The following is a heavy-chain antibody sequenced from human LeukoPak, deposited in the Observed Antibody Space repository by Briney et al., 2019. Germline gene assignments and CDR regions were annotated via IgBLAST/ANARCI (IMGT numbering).Heavy chain of an antibody. CDR1: GYSISTGYY. D-gene: IGHD2-2*01. Sequence: SETLSLTCAVSGYSISTGYYWGWIRQPPGKGLEFLASIYRSYRSGSGSTYYNPSLSSRITISLDASKNQFSLKLNSVTAADTAVYYRVSQVVPAAIPDAFDIWGQGTVVTVSS. CDR2: IYRSYRSGSGST. V-gene: IGHV4-38-2*01. J-gene: IGHJ3*02. CDR3: VSQVVPAAIPDAFDI.